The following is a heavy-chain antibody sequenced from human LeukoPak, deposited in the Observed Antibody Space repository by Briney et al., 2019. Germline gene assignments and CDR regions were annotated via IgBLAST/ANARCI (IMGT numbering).Heavy chain of an antibody. CDR2: ISWNSGSI. CDR1: GFTFDDYA. V-gene: IGHV3-9*01. CDR3: AKDRISGYSPGFDC. D-gene: IGHD3-22*01. Sequence: GGSLRLSCAASGFTFDDYAMHWVRQAPGKGLEWVSGISWNSGSIGYADSVKGRFTISRDNAKNSLYLQMNSLRAEDTALYYCAKDRISGYSPGFDCWGQGTLVTVSS. J-gene: IGHJ4*02.